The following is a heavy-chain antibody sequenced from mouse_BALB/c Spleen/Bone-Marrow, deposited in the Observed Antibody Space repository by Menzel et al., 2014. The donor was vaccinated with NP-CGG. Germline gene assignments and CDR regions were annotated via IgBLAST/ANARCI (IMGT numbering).Heavy chain of an antibody. Sequence: VQVVESGPGLVAPSQSLSITCTISGFSLASYGVHWVRQPPGKGLEWLGVMWAGGSTNYNSALMSKLSISKDNSERQVFLKMNSLQTHDTAMYYCARGSYFYSMDYWGQGTSVTVSS. J-gene: IGHJ4*01. CDR3: ARGSYFYSMDY. V-gene: IGHV2-9*02. CDR2: MWAGGST. CDR1: GFSLASYG.